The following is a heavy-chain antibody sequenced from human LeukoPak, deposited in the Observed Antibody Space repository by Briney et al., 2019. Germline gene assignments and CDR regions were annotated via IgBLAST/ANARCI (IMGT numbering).Heavy chain of an antibody. J-gene: IGHJ6*02. CDR3: ASRGGTTPYYYYGMDG. CDR1: GFTVSSNY. CDR2: IYSDGST. Sequence: EGSLRLSCAASGFTVSSNYMSWVRQAPGKGLEWVSVIYSDGSTYYADSVKGRFTISRDNSKNTLYLQMNSLRAEDTAVYYCASRGGTTPYYYYGMDGWGQGTTVTVSS. D-gene: IGHD1-7*01. V-gene: IGHV3-66*01.